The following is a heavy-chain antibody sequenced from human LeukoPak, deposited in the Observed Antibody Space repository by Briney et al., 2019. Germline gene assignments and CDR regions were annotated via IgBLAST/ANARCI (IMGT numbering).Heavy chain of an antibody. CDR3: ARGVGLRFLEWLFH. D-gene: IGHD3-3*01. V-gene: IGHV1-2*02. Sequence: VASVKVSCKASGYTFTGYYMHWVRQAPGQGLEWMGWINPNSGGTNYAQKFQGRVTMTRDTSISTVYMELSRLRSDDTAVYYCARGVGLRFLEWLFHWGQGTLVTVSS. CDR2: INPNSGGT. CDR1: GYTFTGYY. J-gene: IGHJ4*02.